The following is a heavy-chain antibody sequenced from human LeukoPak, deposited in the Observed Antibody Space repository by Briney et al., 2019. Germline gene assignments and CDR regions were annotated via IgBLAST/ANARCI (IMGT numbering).Heavy chain of an antibody. J-gene: IGHJ4*02. CDR3: AGSRQWLVRNVDY. CDR2: IYDSGST. Sequence: SETLSLTCTVSGGSLSNHYWSWIRQPPGKGLEWIGHIYDSGSTNYNPSLKSRVTISVDTSKNQFSLKLSSVTAADTAVYYCAGSRQWLVRNVDYWGQGTLVTVSS. D-gene: IGHD6-19*01. V-gene: IGHV4-59*11. CDR1: GGSLSNHY.